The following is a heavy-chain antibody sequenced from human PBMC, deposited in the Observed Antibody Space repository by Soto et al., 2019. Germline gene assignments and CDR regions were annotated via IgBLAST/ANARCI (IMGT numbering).Heavy chain of an antibody. Sequence: PGESLKISCKASGYSFTTFWIAWVRQMPGKGLEWMGITHPGESETRYSPSFQGQVTISADRSTSTAYLQWGSLKASDTAIYYCAGHENYYYAYYGMDGWGQGTTVTVSS. J-gene: IGHJ6*02. CDR2: THPGESET. CDR3: AGHENYYYAYYGMDG. CDR1: GYSFTTFW. V-gene: IGHV5-51*01.